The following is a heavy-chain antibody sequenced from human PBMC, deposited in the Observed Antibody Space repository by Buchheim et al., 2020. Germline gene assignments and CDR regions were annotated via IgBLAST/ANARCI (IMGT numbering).Heavy chain of an antibody. D-gene: IGHD4-17*01. Sequence: EVQLVESGGGLVQPGGSLRLSCAASGFTVTSKYMGWVRQAPGKGLEWVSVIYSEGSGGSTYYAAPGRGRFPISRDHSKNTLSLQMNSLRAEDTAVYFCSKDRPATVTTQYYDFPGVDVWGQGTT. CDR1: GFTVTSKY. J-gene: IGHJ6*02. CDR3: SKDRPATVTTQYYDFPGVDV. V-gene: IGHV3-66*01. CDR2: IYSEGSGGST.